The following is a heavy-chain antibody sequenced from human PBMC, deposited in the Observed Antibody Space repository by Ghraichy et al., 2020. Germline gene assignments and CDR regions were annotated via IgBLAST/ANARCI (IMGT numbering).Heavy chain of an antibody. Sequence: SETLSLTCAVYGGSFSGYYWSWIRQPPGKGLEWIGEINHSGSTNYNPSLKSRVTISVDTSKNQFSLKLSSVTAADTAVYYCARVGSTSCYGSVCGYYYYYGMDVWGQGTTVTVSS. CDR2: INHSGST. J-gene: IGHJ6*02. CDR3: ARVGSTSCYGSVCGYYYYYGMDV. D-gene: IGHD2-2*01. V-gene: IGHV4-34*01. CDR1: GGSFSGYY.